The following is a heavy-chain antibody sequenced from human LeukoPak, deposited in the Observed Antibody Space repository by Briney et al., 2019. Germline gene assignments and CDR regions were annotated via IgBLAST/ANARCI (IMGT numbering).Heavy chain of an antibody. CDR1: GYTFTGYY. D-gene: IGHD2-2*02. J-gene: IGHJ1*01. V-gene: IGHV1-2*02. CDR2: INPNSGGT. Sequence: ASVKVSCKASGYTFTGYYMHWVQQAPGQGLEWMGWINPNSGGTNYTQKFQGRVTMTRDTSISTAYMELSRLRSDDTAVYYCARDWGYCSSTSCYTFEYFQHWGQGTLVTVSS. CDR3: ARDWGYCSSTSCYTFEYFQH.